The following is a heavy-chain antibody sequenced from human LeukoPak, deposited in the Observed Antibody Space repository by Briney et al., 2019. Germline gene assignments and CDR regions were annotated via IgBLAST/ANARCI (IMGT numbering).Heavy chain of an antibody. J-gene: IGHJ4*02. CDR1: GGSISSSAYH. CDR2: IHSSGST. Sequence: SETLSLTCTVSGGSISSSAYHWGWIRQPPGKGLEWIGSIHSSGSTYYNPSLKSRVTISVDTSKNHFSLKLTSVTAADTAVYYCATTTRSSGWPRALGYWGQGILITVSS. D-gene: IGHD6-19*01. V-gene: IGHV4-39*02. CDR3: ATTTRSSGWPRALGY.